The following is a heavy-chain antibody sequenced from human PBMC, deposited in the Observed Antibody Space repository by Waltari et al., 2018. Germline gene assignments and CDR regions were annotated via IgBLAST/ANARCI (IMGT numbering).Heavy chain of an antibody. J-gene: IGHJ4*02. CDR1: GYTFTGYY. Sequence: QVQLVQSGAEVKKPGASVKVSCKTSGYTFTGYYMYWVRQAPGQGLEWMGWSNPYRGGTAYAQKFQGRVTLTRDTSISTAYMELNRLISDDSAMYYCATAPDAFQIINWGQGTLVTVSS. V-gene: IGHV1-2*02. D-gene: IGHD2-2*01. CDR3: ATAPDAFQIIN. CDR2: SNPYRGGT.